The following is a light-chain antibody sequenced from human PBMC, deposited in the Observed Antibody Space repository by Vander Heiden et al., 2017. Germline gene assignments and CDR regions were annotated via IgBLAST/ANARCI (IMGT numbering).Light chain of an antibody. CDR3: QQRRNWPPYT. CDR2: EAS. Sequence: EIVLTQSPATLSLSPGERATLSCRASQSVSRYLAWYQQKPGQAPRLLIYEASNRATGIPARFSGSGSGTDFTLTISSLEPEDFAVYYCQQRRNWPPYTFGQGTKLEIK. V-gene: IGKV3-11*01. J-gene: IGKJ2*01. CDR1: QSVSRY.